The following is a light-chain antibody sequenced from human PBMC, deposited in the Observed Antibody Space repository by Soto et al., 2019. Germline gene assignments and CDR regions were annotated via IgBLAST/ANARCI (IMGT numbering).Light chain of an antibody. CDR3: QQYGSSPWT. CDR1: QSVSSN. V-gene: IGKV3-20*01. J-gene: IGKJ1*01. CDR2: GSS. Sequence: IVMTQSPATLSVSPRERATLSCRASQSVSSNLAWYQQKPGQAPRLLIYGSSSRATGIPDRFSGGGSGTDFTLTIIRLEPEDFAVYYSQQYGSSPWTFGQGTKLDNK.